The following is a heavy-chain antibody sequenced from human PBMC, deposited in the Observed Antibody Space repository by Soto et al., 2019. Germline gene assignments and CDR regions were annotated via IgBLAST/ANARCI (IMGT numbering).Heavy chain of an antibody. CDR3: ARDQGSGWENDY. V-gene: IGHV3-21*01. J-gene: IGHJ4*02. Sequence: PGGSLRLSCAASGFTFSSYSMNWVRQAPGKGLEWVSSISSSSSYIYYADSVKGRFTISRDNAKNSLYLQMDSLRDEDTAVYYCARDQGSGWENDYWGQGTMVTVSS. CDR1: GFTFSSYS. CDR2: ISSSSSYI. D-gene: IGHD6-19*01.